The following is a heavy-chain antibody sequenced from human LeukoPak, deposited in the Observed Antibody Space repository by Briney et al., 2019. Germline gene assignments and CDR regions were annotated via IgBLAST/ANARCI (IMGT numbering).Heavy chain of an antibody. V-gene: IGHV6-1*01. Sequence: SQTLSLTCAISGDSVSSNSAARNWIRQSPSRGLEWLGRTYYRSKWYNDYAVSVKSRITINPDTSKNQFSLQLNSVTPEDTAVYYCARVSGSRYNLIENWFDPWGQGTLVTVSS. CDR3: ARVSGSRYNLIENWFDP. CDR1: GDSVSSNSAA. J-gene: IGHJ5*02. D-gene: IGHD1-26*01. CDR2: TYYRSKWYN.